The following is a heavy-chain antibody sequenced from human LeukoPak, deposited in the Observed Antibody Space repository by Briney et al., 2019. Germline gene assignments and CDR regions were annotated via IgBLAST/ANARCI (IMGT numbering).Heavy chain of an antibody. CDR1: GGSISSYY. CDR2: IYTSGST. D-gene: IGHD3-10*01. Sequence: SETLSLTCTVSGGSISSYYWSWIRQPAGKGLEWIGRIYTSGSTYYNPSLKSRVTISVDTSKNQFSLKLSSVTAADTAVYYCAGALGITMVRSDAFDIWGQGTMVTVSS. J-gene: IGHJ3*02. V-gene: IGHV4-4*07. CDR3: AGALGITMVRSDAFDI.